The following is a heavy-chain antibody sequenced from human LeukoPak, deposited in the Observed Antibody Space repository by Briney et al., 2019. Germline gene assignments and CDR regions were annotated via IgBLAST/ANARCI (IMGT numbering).Heavy chain of an antibody. D-gene: IGHD6-19*01. CDR3: ASSGYSSGWYRFDY. Sequence: GGSLRLSCAASGFTFSSYEMNWVRQAPGKGLEWVSYISSSGSTIYYADSVKGRFTISRDNAKNSLYLQMNSLRAEDTAVYYCASSGYSSGWYRFDYWGQGTLVTVSS. V-gene: IGHV3-48*03. J-gene: IGHJ4*02. CDR2: ISSSGSTI. CDR1: GFTFSSYE.